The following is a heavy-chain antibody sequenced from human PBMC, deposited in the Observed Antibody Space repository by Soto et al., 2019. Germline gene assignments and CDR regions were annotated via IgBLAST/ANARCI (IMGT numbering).Heavy chain of an antibody. V-gene: IGHV4-34*01. D-gene: IGHD3-22*01. CDR1: GGSFSGYY. CDR2: INHSGSN. Sequence: QVQLQQWGAGLLKPSETLSLTCAVYGGSFSGYYWSWIRQPPGKGLEWIGEINHSGSNNYNPSLKSRVTISLDTSKNQFSLKLSSVTAADTAVYYCARFSMIVVAYGMDVWGQGTTVTVSS. CDR3: ARFSMIVVAYGMDV. J-gene: IGHJ6*02.